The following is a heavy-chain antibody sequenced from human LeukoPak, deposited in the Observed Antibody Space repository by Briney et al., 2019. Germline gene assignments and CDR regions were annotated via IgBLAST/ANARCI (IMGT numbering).Heavy chain of an antibody. CDR1: GFTFSSYG. J-gene: IGHJ4*02. CDR3: AREADSSGYYLNYFDY. V-gene: IGHV3-33*01. CDR2: IWYDGSNE. Sequence: QPGGSLRLSCAASGFTFSSYGMHWVRQAPGEGLEWVAVIWYDGSNEYYADSVKGRFTISRDNSKNTLYLQMNSLRAEDTAVYYCAREADSSGYYLNYFDYWGQGTLVTVSS. D-gene: IGHD3-22*01.